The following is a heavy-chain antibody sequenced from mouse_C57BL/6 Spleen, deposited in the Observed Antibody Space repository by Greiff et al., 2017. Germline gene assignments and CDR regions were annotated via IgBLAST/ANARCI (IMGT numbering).Heavy chain of an antibody. J-gene: IGHJ3*01. CDR2: ISYDGSN. CDR1: GYSITSGYY. CDR3: ARGGFYYDYPPFAY. Sequence: EVQLQESGPGLVKPSQSLSLTCSVTGYSITSGYYWNWIRQFPGNKLEWMGYISYDGSNNYNPSLKNRISITRDTSKNQFFLKLNSVTTEDTATYYCARGGFYYDYPPFAYWGQGTLVTVSA. D-gene: IGHD2-4*01. V-gene: IGHV3-6*01.